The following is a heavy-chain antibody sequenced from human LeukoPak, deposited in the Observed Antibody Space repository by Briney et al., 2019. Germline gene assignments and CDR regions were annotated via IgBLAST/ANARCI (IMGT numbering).Heavy chain of an antibody. CDR1: GFSFSSYG. CDR3: AKDRGIAHYFDY. Sequence: GGSLRLSCEASGFSFSSYGMHWVRQAPGMGLEWVALIGHGASSIHYADSVKGRFTISRDNSKNTLYLQMDSLRAEDTAVYYCAKDRGIAHYFDYWGQGSLVTVSS. CDR2: IGHGASSI. V-gene: IGHV3-30*02. J-gene: IGHJ4*02. D-gene: IGHD6-13*01.